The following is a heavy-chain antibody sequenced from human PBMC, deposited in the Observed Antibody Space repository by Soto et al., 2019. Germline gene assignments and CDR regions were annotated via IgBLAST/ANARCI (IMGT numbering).Heavy chain of an antibody. J-gene: IGHJ6*02. CDR1: GGTLSRYV. Sequence: SVKGSWNGSGGTLSRYVISLVRLAPEQGLEWMGGIIPIFGTANYAQKFQGRVTITADESTSTAYMELSSLRSEDTAVYYCASRLRFLEWLSPPGYYGMDVWGQGTTVTVSS. V-gene: IGHV1-69*01. CDR3: ASRLRFLEWLSPPGYYGMDV. D-gene: IGHD3-3*01. CDR2: IIPIFGTA.